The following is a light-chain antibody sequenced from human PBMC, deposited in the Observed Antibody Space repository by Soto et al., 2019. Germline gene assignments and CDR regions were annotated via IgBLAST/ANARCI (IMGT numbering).Light chain of an antibody. CDR2: GAS. J-gene: IGKJ4*01. CDR3: QQYNNWPPIT. V-gene: IGKV3-15*01. CDR1: QTVSSN. Sequence: EIVLTQSPATLSVSPGERATLSCRASQTVSSNLAWYQQKPGQAPRLLIYGASFRATGVPARFSGSGSETEFNLTIDSLQSEDFAVYYCQQYNNWPPITFGGGTTVEIK.